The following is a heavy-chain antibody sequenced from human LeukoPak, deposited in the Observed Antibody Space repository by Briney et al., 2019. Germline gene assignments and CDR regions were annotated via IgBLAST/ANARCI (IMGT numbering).Heavy chain of an antibody. Sequence: GGSLRLSCAASGFTFSNYAMHWVRQAPGKGLEWVASISYDGSNTYSADSGKGRFAISRDNSKNMLYLQMNSLRAEDTAVYYCAGTYCDTTTCYDEGYFDYWGQGALVTVSS. V-gene: IGHV3-30*09. CDR2: ISYDGSNT. D-gene: IGHD2-15*01. CDR1: GFTFSNYA. CDR3: AGTYCDTTTCYDEGYFDY. J-gene: IGHJ4*02.